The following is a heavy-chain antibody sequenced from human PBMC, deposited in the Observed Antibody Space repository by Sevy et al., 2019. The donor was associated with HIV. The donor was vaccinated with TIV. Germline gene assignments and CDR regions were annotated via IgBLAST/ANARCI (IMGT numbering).Heavy chain of an antibody. D-gene: IGHD3-3*01. V-gene: IGHV1-18*01. CDR3: ARGYYDFWSGYYRRDAFDI. CDR1: GYTFTSYG. Sequence: ASVKVSCTASGYTFTSYGISWVRQAPGQGLEWMGWISAYNGNTNYAQKLQGRVTLTTDTSTSTADLGLRSLRSDDTAVYYCARGYYDFWSGYYRRDAFDIWGQGTMVTVSS. CDR2: ISAYNGNT. J-gene: IGHJ3*02.